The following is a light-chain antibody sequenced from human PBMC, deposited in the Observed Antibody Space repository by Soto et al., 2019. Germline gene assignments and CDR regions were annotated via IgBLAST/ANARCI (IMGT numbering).Light chain of an antibody. Sequence: EIVMTQSPATLSVSPGERATLSCRASQSVGSNLAWYQQKPGQAPRLLIYGASTRATGIPARFSGSGSGTEFTLTISSLQSEDFAVYYCQQYNNWPTITF. CDR1: QSVGSN. CDR3: QQYNNWPTIT. CDR2: GAS. V-gene: IGKV3-15*01. J-gene: IGKJ4*02.